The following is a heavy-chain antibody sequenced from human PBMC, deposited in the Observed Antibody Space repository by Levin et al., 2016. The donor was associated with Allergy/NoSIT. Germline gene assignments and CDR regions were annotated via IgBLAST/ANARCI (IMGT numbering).Heavy chain of an antibody. CDR3: AREARVRGIIGAFDI. D-gene: IGHD3-10*01. V-gene: IGHV3-30*02. CDR2: IRYDGSNK. CDR1: GFTFSSYG. Sequence: LSLTCAASGFTFSSYGMHWVRQAPGKGLEWVAFIRYDGSNKYYADSVKGRFTISRDNSKNTLYLQMNSLRAEDTAVYYCAREARVRGIIGAFDIWGQGTMVTVSS. J-gene: IGHJ3*02.